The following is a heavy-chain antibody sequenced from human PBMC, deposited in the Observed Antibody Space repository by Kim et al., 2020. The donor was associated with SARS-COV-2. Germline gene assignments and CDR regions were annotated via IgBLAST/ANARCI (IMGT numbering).Heavy chain of an antibody. CDR3: AKHQCRDRSGVYGI. CDR2: ICGGGGIT. J-gene: IGHJ2*01. V-gene: IGHV3-23*01. D-gene: IGHD2-8*01. Sequence: GGSLRLSCAASGFSFSTYAMRWVRQAPGKGVEWVSGICGGGGITDYADSVKGRFTISRDNSQNTLYLQMNSLRAEDTAVYYCAKHQCRDRSGVYGIGGR. CDR1: GFSFSTYA.